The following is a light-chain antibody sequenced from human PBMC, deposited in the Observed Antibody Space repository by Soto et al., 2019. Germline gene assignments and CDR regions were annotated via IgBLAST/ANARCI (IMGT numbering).Light chain of an antibody. CDR2: GAS. Sequence: EIVLTQSPGTLSLSPGERATLSCRTSQSVSSNYLAWYQQKPGQAPRLLIYGASSRATGIPDRFSGSGSGTDFTLTISSLEPEDFAVYYCQQRNKWPPVTFGGGTKVDIK. CDR1: QSVSSNY. J-gene: IGKJ4*01. V-gene: IGKV3D-20*02. CDR3: QQRNKWPPVT.